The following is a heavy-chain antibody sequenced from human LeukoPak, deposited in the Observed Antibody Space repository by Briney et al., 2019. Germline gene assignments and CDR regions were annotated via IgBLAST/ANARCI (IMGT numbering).Heavy chain of an antibody. J-gene: IGHJ3*02. D-gene: IGHD1-14*01. CDR3: AKRTTSGGGPFDI. V-gene: IGHV3-23*01. Sequence: GGSLRLSCAASGFTFYNAWMSWVRQDPGKGLEWVSTITSTGGTTYYPDPVKGRFTISRDNSKNTLYLQMNSLRAEDTAVYFCAKRTTSGGGPFDIWGQGTMVTVSS. CDR1: GFTFYNAW. CDR2: ITSTGGTT.